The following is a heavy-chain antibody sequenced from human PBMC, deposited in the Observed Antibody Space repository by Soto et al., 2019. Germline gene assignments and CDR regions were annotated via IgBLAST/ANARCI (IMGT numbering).Heavy chain of an antibody. CDR1: GFTFSSYA. D-gene: IGHD3-10*01. CDR2: ISGSGGST. CDR3: AKDRYYGSGSLWYYFDY. J-gene: IGHJ4*02. V-gene: IGHV3-23*01. Sequence: GGSLRLSCAASGFTFSSYAMSWVRQAPGKGLEWVSAISGSGGSTYYADSVKGRFTISRDNSKNTLYLQMNSLRAEDTAVYYCAKDRYYGSGSLWYYFDYWGQGTLVTVS.